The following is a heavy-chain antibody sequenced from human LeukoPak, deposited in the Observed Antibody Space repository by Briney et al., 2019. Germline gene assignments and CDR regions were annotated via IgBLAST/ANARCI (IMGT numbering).Heavy chain of an antibody. V-gene: IGHV4-59*12. J-gene: IGHJ5*02. CDR2: IYYSGST. D-gene: IGHD1-26*01. CDR3: ARMRGELLDWFDP. Sequence: PSETLSLTCTVSGGSISSYYWSWIRQPPGKGLEWIGYIYYSGSTNYNPSLKSRVTISVDTSKNQFSLKLSSVTAADTAVYYCARMRGELLDWFDPWGQGTLVTVSS. CDR1: GGSISSYY.